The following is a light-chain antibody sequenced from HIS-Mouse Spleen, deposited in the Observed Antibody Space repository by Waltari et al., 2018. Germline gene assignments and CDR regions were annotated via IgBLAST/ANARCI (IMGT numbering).Light chain of an antibody. Sequence: SYVLTQPPSVSVAPGQTARITCGGNNIGSKSVHWYQQKPGQAPVLVVYDDSDRPSGIPDRFSGSNSGNTATLTISRVEAGDEADYYCHVWDSSSDPVFGTGTKVTVL. J-gene: IGLJ1*01. CDR1: NIGSKS. CDR2: DDS. CDR3: HVWDSSSDPV. V-gene: IGLV3-21*02.